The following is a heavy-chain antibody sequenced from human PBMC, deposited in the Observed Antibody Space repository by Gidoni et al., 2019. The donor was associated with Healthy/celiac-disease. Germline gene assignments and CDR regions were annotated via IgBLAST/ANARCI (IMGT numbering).Heavy chain of an antibody. J-gene: IGHJ4*02. D-gene: IGHD1-26*01. CDR2: INHSGST. CDR1: GGSFSGYY. V-gene: IGHV4-34*01. Sequence: QVQLQQWGAGLLKPSETLSLTCAVYGGSFSGYYWSWIRQPPGKGLEWSGEINHSGSTNYNPSLKSRVTISVDTSKNQFSLKLSSVTAADTAVYYCARGPPARDFDYWGQGTLVTVSS. CDR3: ARGPPARDFDY.